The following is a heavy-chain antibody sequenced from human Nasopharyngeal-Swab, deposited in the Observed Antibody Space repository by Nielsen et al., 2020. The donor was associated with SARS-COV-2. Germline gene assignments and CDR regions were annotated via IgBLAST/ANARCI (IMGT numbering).Heavy chain of an antibody. V-gene: IGHV3-7*01. J-gene: IGHJ6*03. D-gene: IGHD6-13*01. CDR3: ATSDSSSWYYYYYMDV. CDR2: IKQDGSAK. CDR1: GFTFSSYW. Sequence: GGSLRLSCAASGFTFSSYWMSWVRQAPGKGLEWVANIKQDGSAKYYVDSVKGRFTISRDNAKNSLYLQMNSLRAEDTAVYYCATSDSSSWYYYYYMDVWGKGTTVTVSS.